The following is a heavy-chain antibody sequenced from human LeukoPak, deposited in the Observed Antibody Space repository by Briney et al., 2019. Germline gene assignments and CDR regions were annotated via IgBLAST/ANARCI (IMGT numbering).Heavy chain of an antibody. Sequence: ASVTVSCKASGYTFTSYGISWVRQAPGQGLEWMGWISAYNGSTNYAQKLQGRVTMTTDTSTSTAYMELRSLRSDDTAVYYCARFDYDILTGYIDYWGQGTLVTVSS. CDR2: ISAYNGST. CDR1: GYTFTSYG. V-gene: IGHV1-18*01. CDR3: ARFDYDILTGYIDY. D-gene: IGHD3-9*01. J-gene: IGHJ4*02.